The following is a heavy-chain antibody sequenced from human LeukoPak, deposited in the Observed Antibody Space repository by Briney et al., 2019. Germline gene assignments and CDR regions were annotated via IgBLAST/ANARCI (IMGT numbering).Heavy chain of an antibody. J-gene: IGHJ4*02. CDR1: GFTFSSYA. D-gene: IGHD5-18*01. CDR3: ARDGGYSYGAVNY. Sequence: TGGSLRLSCAASGFTFSSYAMHWVRQAPGKGLEWVAVISYDGSNKYYADSVKGRFTISRDNSKNTLYLQMNSLRAEDTAVYYCARDGGYSYGAVNYWGQGTLVTVSS. CDR2: ISYDGSNK. V-gene: IGHV3-30-3*01.